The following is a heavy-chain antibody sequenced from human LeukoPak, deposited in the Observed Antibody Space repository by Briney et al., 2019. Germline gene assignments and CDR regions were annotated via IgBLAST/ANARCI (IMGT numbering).Heavy chain of an antibody. J-gene: IGHJ4*02. CDR2: IYYSGST. CDR3: ARYGYNYLYYFDC. Sequence: SETLSLTCTVSGYSISSGYYWGWIRQPPGKGLEWIGSIYYSGSTYYNPSLKSRVTISVDTSKNQFSLELRSVTAADTAVYYCARYGYNYLYYFDCWGQGTLVTVSS. CDR1: GYSISSGYY. D-gene: IGHD5-24*01. V-gene: IGHV4-38-2*02.